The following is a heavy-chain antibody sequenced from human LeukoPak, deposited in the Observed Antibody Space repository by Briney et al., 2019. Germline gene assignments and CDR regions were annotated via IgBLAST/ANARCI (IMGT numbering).Heavy chain of an antibody. J-gene: IGHJ4*02. CDR1: GYTFTSYD. CDR2: MNPNSGNT. Sequence: ASVKVSCEASGYTFTSYDINWVRQATGQGLEWMGWMNPNSGNTGYAQKFQGRVTMTRNTSISTAYMELGSLRSEDTAVYYCARGFWYSSSWTDYWGQGTLVTVSS. D-gene: IGHD6-13*01. V-gene: IGHV1-8*01. CDR3: ARGFWYSSSWTDY.